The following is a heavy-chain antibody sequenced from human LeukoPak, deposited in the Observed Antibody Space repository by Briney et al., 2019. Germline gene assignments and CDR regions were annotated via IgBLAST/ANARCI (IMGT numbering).Heavy chain of an antibody. V-gene: IGHV1-18*01. D-gene: IGHD2-8*01. CDR3: ARDNTYCVSGVCYVLNLFDY. J-gene: IGHJ4*02. CDR2: ISTRRGIT. CDR1: GYNFANYG. Sequence: ASVKVSCKASGYNFANYGISWVRQAPGQGLEWMASISTRRGITNYAQRSQGRVTMTTDTSTNTAYLELRSLRSDDTAVYYCARDNTYCVSGVCYVLNLFDYWGQGTLVTVSS.